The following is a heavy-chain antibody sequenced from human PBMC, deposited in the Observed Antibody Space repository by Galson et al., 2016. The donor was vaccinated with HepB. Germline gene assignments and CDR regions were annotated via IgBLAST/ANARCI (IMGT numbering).Heavy chain of an antibody. CDR1: GFTFDDYA. J-gene: IGHJ1*01. D-gene: IGHD1-26*01. CDR2: VTWNSENI. Sequence: SLRLSCAASGFTFDDYAMHWVRQVSGRGLEWVSGVTWNSENIGYADSVKGRFTISRDNANNSLYLQMNSLRAEDTAVYYCARDRNSGSFYAYFQHWGQGTLVTVSS. V-gene: IGHV3-9*01. CDR3: ARDRNSGSFYAYFQH.